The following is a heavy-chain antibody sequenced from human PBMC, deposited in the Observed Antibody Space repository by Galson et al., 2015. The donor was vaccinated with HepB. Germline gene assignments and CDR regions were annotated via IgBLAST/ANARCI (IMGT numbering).Heavy chain of an antibody. CDR3: ARVDYSSSSDY. D-gene: IGHD4-11*01. Sequence: LSLTCTVSGGSISRYYWSWIRQPPGKGLEWIGYVYYSGSTSYNPSLKSRVTISVDTSKNQFSLKLTSVTAADTAVYYCARVDYSSSSDYWGQGALVTVSS. J-gene: IGHJ4*02. CDR1: GGSISRYY. V-gene: IGHV4-59*01. CDR2: VYYSGST.